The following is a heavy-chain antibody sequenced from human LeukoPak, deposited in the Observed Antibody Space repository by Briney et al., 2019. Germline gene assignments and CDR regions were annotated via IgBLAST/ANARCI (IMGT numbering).Heavy chain of an antibody. V-gene: IGHV1-8*01. J-gene: IGHJ5*02. Sequence: ASVKVSCKASGYTFTSYDINWVRQATGQGLEWMGWMNPNSGNTGYAQKFQGRVTMTRNTSISTAYMELSRLRSDDTAVYYCARDRIAATNWFDPWGQGTLVTVSS. CDR3: ARDRIAATNWFDP. D-gene: IGHD6-13*01. CDR1: GYTFTSYD. CDR2: MNPNSGNT.